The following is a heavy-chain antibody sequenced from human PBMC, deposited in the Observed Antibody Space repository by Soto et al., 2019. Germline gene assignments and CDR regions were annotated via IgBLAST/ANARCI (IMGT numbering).Heavy chain of an antibody. CDR3: ARDEGVASVN. V-gene: IGHV1-3*04. CDR1: GYTFSSSP. Sequence: QVQLVQSGAEVKKPGASVKVSCRASGYTFSSSPLHWVRQAPGQRPEWMGWINTANDDTKYSQKFQDRVTLTRDTSASTAYMEVSSLTPEDTAVYYCARDEGVASVNWGQGTLVTVSS. D-gene: IGHD1-26*01. CDR2: INTANDDT. J-gene: IGHJ4*02.